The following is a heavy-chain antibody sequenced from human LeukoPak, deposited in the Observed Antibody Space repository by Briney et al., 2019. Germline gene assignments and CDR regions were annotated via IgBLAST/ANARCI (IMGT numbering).Heavy chain of an antibody. Sequence: GGSLRLSCAASGLTFSSHAMHWVRQAPGKGLEWVAVISQDGSRRHYTDSVKGRFTISRDNSRNTLYLGMNSLRAGDTAVYYCVREPEPGYFDYWGRGTLVTVSS. CDR3: VREPEPGYFDY. D-gene: IGHD1-14*01. V-gene: IGHV3-30-3*01. J-gene: IGHJ4*02. CDR1: GLTFSSHA. CDR2: ISQDGSRR.